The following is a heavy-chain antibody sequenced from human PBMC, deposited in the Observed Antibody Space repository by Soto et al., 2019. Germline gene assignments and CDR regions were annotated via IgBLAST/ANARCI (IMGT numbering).Heavy chain of an antibody. CDR3: ARESPSEWGYLDY. CDR2: TYYSGST. J-gene: IGHJ4*02. Sequence: QVQLQESGPGLVKPSQTLSLTGTVSGGSISSCDYYWGWIRQPPGTGLEWIGYTYYSGSTYSNPSLKSRVTRPVDTSRNQFSLKLSSVTAADTAVYYCARESPSEWGYLDYWGQGTLVTVSS. V-gene: IGHV4-30-4*01. CDR1: GGSISSCDYY. D-gene: IGHD1-26*01.